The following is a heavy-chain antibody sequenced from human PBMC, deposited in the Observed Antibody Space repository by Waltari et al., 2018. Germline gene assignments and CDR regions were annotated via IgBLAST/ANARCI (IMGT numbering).Heavy chain of an antibody. CDR2: IYYSGST. D-gene: IGHD2-2*01. J-gene: IGHJ6*02. Sequence: IRQPPGKGLEWIGYIYYSGSTNYNPSLKSRVTISVDTSKNQFSLKLSSVTAADTAVYYCARDMVVVPAAMGRGYYYYYGMDVWGQGTTVTVSS. V-gene: IGHV4-59*01. CDR3: ARDMVVVPAAMGRGYYYYYGMDV.